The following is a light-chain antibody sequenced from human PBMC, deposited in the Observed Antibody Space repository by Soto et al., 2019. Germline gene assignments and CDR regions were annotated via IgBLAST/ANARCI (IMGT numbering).Light chain of an antibody. Sequence: EIVLTQSPATLSLYPGERATLSCRASQSVSSYLAWYQQKPGQAPRLLIYDASNRATGIPARFSGSGSGTDFTLTISSLVSEDFAVYYCQQRSNWPPWTFGQGTKV. CDR2: DAS. CDR1: QSVSSY. J-gene: IGKJ1*01. V-gene: IGKV3-11*01. CDR3: QQRSNWPPWT.